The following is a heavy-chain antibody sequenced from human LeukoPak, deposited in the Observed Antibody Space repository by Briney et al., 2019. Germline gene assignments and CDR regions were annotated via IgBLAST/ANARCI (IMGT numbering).Heavy chain of an antibody. CDR1: GFTFSDWY. CDR3: ARDLHYYVAMDV. D-gene: IGHD3-10*02. J-gene: IGHJ6*02. Sequence: GGSLRLSCAASGFTFSDWYMGWIRQAPGKGLEYISYISGSSTDTNYADSVKGRFTISRDNAKNTLFLQLHNLRVEDTALYYCARDLHYYVAMDVWGQGTTVTVSS. CDR2: ISGSSTDT. V-gene: IGHV3-11*05.